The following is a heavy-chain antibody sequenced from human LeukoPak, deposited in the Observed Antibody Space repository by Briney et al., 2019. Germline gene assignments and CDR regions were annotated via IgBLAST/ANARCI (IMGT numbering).Heavy chain of an antibody. D-gene: IGHD3-3*02. Sequence: GGSLRLSCAAAGFAFSSYAMHWVRQAPGKGLEWVAVISYDGNNADSVKGRFTISRDNSKNTLYLQMNSLRAEDTAVYYCARDSSVLAPAYYFDYRGQGTLVTVSS. CDR2: ISYDGNN. V-gene: IGHV3-30*04. CDR1: GFAFSSYA. J-gene: IGHJ4*02. CDR3: ARDSSVLAPAYYFDY.